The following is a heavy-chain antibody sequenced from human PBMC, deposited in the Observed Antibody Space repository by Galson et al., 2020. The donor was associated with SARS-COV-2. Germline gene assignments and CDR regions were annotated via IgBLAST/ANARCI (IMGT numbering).Heavy chain of an antibody. CDR2: IRPCNGEP. D-gene: IGHD1-26*01. V-gene: IGHV1-18*01. CDR1: RYTFRHYI. J-gene: IGHJ5*02. CDR3: AGGGSCELLDWFDP. Sequence: SVPVSCQASRYTFRHYILTWVRPAPAQGLEWMGWIRPCNGEPNYARNLQGRVTMTTDTSTGTAYMELRSLRSDDTAVYYFAGGGSCELLDWFDPWGQGTLVTVSS.